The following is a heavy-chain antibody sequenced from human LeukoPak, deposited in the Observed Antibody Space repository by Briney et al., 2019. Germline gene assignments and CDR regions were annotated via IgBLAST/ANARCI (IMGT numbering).Heavy chain of an antibody. CDR3: ASEGRELRDWFDP. J-gene: IGHJ5*02. CDR2: IYYSGSP. CDR1: AGSISSSSYY. Sequence: SETLSLTCTVSAGSISSSSYYWGWIRQPPGKGLEWIGCIYYSGSPYNNPSLKSRVTIAVDTSKNQFSLKVSSVTAADTAVYYCASEGRELRDWFDPWGQGTLVTVSS. D-gene: IGHD1-26*01. V-gene: IGHV4-39*01.